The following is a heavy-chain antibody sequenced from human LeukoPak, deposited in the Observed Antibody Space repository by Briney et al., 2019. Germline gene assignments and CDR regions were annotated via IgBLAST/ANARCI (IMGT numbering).Heavy chain of an antibody. Sequence: GGSLRLSCAASGFTFSSYSINWVRQAPGKGLEWVSHISSSGSTMHYADSVKGRFTISRDNAKNSLYLQMNSLRAEDTAVYYCARGGYSGYVTYYYGMDVWGQGTLVTVSS. J-gene: IGHJ6*02. D-gene: IGHD5-12*01. V-gene: IGHV3-48*01. CDR3: ARGGYSGYVTYYYGMDV. CDR1: GFTFSSYS. CDR2: ISSSGSTM.